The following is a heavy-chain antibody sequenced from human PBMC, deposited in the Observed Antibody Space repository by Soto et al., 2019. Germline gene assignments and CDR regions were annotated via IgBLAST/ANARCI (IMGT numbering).Heavy chain of an antibody. CDR3: ARVRLVATRAFDI. Sequence: SVKVSCKASGGTFSSYAISWVRQAPGQGLEWMGGIIPIFGTANYAQKFQGRVTITADKSTSTAYMELSSLRSEDTAVYYCARVRLVATRAFDIWGQGTMVTLSS. V-gene: IGHV1-69*06. D-gene: IGHD5-12*01. J-gene: IGHJ3*02. CDR2: IIPIFGTA. CDR1: GGTFSSYA.